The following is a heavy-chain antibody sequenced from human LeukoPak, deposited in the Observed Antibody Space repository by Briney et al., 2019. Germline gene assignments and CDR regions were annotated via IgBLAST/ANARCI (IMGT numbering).Heavy chain of an antibody. CDR1: GGSISSYY. V-gene: IGHV4-59*01. Sequence: SETLSPTCTVSGGSISSYYWSWIRQPPGKGLEWIGYIYYSGSTNYNPSLKSRVTISVDTSKNQFSLKLSSVTAADTAVYYCARSKTRNGGDLDYWGQGTLVTVSS. J-gene: IGHJ4*02. CDR3: ARSKTRNGGDLDY. CDR2: IYYSGST. D-gene: IGHD2-21*02.